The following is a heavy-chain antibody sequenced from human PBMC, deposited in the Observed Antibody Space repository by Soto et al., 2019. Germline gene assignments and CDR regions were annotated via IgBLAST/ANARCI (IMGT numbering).Heavy chain of an antibody. Sequence: VGSLRLSCAASGFTFSSYAMTWVRQAPGKGLEWVSTISGTGTTTYYADSVKGRFTISRDNSKNTLYLQMNSLRTEDTAVYYCVKAVYLLDFDYWGQGTLVTVSS. V-gene: IGHV3-23*01. D-gene: IGHD2-8*01. CDR1: GFTFSSYA. J-gene: IGHJ4*02. CDR2: ISGTGTTT. CDR3: VKAVYLLDFDY.